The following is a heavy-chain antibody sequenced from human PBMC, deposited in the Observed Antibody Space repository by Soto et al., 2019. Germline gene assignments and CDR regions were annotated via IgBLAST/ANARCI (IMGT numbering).Heavy chain of an antibody. D-gene: IGHD2-15*01. CDR3: AKWDCSGGSCYPPYYYYYGMDV. CDR2: ISGSGGST. Sequence: EVQLLESGGGLVQPGGSLRLSCAASGFTFSSYAMSWVRQAPGKGLEWVSAISGSGGSTYYADSVKGRFTISRDNSKNTGYLQMNSLRAEDTAVYYCAKWDCSGGSCYPPYYYYYGMDVWGQGTTVTVSS. J-gene: IGHJ6*02. V-gene: IGHV3-23*01. CDR1: GFTFSSYA.